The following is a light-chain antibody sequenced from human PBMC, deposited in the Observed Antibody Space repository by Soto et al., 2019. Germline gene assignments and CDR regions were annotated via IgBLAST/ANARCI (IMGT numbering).Light chain of an antibody. Sequence: EIVLTQSPGTLSLSPGERATLSCRASQSVSSSYLAWYQQKPGQAPRLLIYGASSRATGIPDRFSGSGSGTDFTLTISRLEPEDFAVYYCQHYSSSPLSYTFGHGTKLEIK. CDR2: GAS. J-gene: IGKJ2*01. V-gene: IGKV3-20*01. CDR1: QSVSSSY. CDR3: QHYSSSPLSYT.